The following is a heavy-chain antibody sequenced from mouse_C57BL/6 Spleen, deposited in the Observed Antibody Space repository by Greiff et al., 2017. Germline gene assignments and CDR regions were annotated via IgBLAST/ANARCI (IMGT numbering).Heavy chain of an antibody. Sequence: EVQLQESGPVLVKPGASVKMSCKASGYTFTDYYMNWVKQSHGKSLEWIGVINPYNGGTSYNQKFKGKATLTVDKSSSTAYMELNSLTSEDSAVYYCARNSNYVLNFDYWGQGTTLTVSS. D-gene: IGHD2-5*01. J-gene: IGHJ2*01. CDR2: INPYNGGT. CDR3: ARNSNYVLNFDY. V-gene: IGHV1-19*01. CDR1: GYTFTDYY.